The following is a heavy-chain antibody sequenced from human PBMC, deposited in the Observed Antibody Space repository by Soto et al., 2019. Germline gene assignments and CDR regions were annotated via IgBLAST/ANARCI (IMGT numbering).Heavy chain of an antibody. V-gene: IGHV1-69*13. CDR3: ARENRXALRPGFAYYYYYGRDV. D-gene: IGHD2-21*02. CDR1: GDTFCSYA. CDR2: IIPIFGTA. J-gene: IGHJ6*01. Sequence: SVKVSCTTSGDTFCSYAISLVQQAPQQGLELMGGIIPIFGTATYAQKFQGRVTITADESTSTAYMELSSLRSEDTAVYYCARENRXALRPGFAYYYYYGRDVCRKGSTVSVSS.